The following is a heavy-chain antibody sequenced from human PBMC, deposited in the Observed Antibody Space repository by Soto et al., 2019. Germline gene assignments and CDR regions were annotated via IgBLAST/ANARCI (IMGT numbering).Heavy chain of an antibody. CDR3: ARTSYDILTGRLDAFDV. CDR2: VSHSGNT. J-gene: IGHJ3*01. CDR1: GGSISNGGYS. D-gene: IGHD3-9*01. V-gene: IGHV4-30-2*01. Sequence: SETLSLTCAVSGGSISNGGYSWSWLRQPPGKGLEWIGFVSHSGNTYCNPSLRSRVSISIDKSRNHFSLGLKSVTAADTAMYYCARTSYDILTGRLDAFDVWGQGTMVTVS.